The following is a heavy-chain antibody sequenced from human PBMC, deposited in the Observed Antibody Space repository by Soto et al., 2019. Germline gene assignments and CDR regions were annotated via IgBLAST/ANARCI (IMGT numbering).Heavy chain of an antibody. J-gene: IGHJ5*02. CDR1: GYIFTNYW. D-gene: IGHD2-2*01. V-gene: IGHV5-51*01. CDR3: VRRFCSGTSCRFNWFDP. CDR2: VNPDDSTT. Sequence: PGESLKISCEGSGYIFTNYWIGWVRQMPGKVLEWMGIVNPDDSTTTYSQSFQGQVIISADKSVRSAYLQWSSLKDSDTATYYCVRRFCSGTSCRFNWFDPWGQGXLVTVYS.